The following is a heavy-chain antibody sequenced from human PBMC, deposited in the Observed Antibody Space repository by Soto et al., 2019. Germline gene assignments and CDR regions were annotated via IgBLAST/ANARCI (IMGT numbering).Heavy chain of an antibody. CDR3: ARALGYCSSTSCYGHVAFDY. CDR1: GGSISSGGYY. V-gene: IGHV4-31*02. J-gene: IGHJ4*02. D-gene: IGHD2-2*01. CDR2: IYYSGST. Sequence: VSGGSISSGGYYWSWIRQHPGKGLEWIGYIYYSGSTYYNPSLKSRVTISVDTSKNQFSLKLSSVTAADTAVYYCARALGYCSSTSCYGHVAFDYWGQGTLVTVSS.